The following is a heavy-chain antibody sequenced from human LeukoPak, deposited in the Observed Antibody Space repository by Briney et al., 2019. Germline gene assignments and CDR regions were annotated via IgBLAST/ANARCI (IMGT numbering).Heavy chain of an antibody. CDR1: GFTFRSYW. J-gene: IGHJ3*02. CDR3: ARDQVSYSERLDAFDI. Sequence: GGSLTLFCAASGFTFRSYWMHWVRHAPGEGLVCVSRINSEGSSTSYADYVKGRFTISRDNAKNTLYLQMNSLRAEDTAVYYCARDQVSYSERLDAFDIWGQGTMVTVSS. D-gene: IGHD1-26*01. V-gene: IGHV3-74*01. CDR2: INSEGSST.